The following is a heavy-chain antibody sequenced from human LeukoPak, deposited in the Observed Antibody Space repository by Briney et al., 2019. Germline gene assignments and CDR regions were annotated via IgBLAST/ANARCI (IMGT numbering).Heavy chain of an antibody. J-gene: IGHJ6*02. V-gene: IGHV4-59*08. CDR1: GGSISSYY. D-gene: IGHD1-14*01. CDR2: IYYSGST. Sequence: PSETLSLTCTVSGGSISSYYWSWIRQPPGKGLEWIGYIYYSGSTNYSPSLKSRITISVDTSKNQFSLKLSSVTAADTAVYYCAKPNHRPSLKSPITITGGPSKDPFPLKASPGAAANPAGDYLAKRPGPGRSYHGNDVWGQGNTVT. CDR3: AKPNHRPSLKSPITITGGPSKDPFPLKASPGAAANPAGDYLAKRPGPGRSYHGNDV.